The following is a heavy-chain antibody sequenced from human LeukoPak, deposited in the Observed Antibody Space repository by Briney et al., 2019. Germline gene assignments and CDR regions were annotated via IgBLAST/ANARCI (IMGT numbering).Heavy chain of an antibody. CDR2: ISYDESNK. V-gene: IGHV3-30*18. CDR1: GFTFSSYG. J-gene: IGHJ4*02. D-gene: IGHD3-3*01. Sequence: GGSLRLSCAASGFTFSSYGMHWVRQAPGKGLEWVAVISYDESNKYYADSVKGRFTISRDNSKNTLYLQMNSLRAEDTAVYYCAKSGVAYYDFWSGYSPYYFDYWGQGTLVTVSS. CDR3: AKSGVAYYDFWSGYSPYYFDY.